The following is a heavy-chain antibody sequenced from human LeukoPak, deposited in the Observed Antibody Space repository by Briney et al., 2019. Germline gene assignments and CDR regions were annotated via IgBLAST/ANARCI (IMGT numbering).Heavy chain of an antibody. D-gene: IGHD4-11*01. CDR1: GGTFSSCA. CDR3: ASKRIQSPYYFDY. J-gene: IGHJ4*02. Sequence: ASVKVSCKASGGTFSSCAISWVRQAPGRGLEWMGGIIPIFGTANYAQKFQGRVTITTDESTSTAYMELSSLRSEDTAVYYCASKRIQSPYYFDYWGQGTLVTVSS. CDR2: IIPIFGTA. V-gene: IGHV1-69*05.